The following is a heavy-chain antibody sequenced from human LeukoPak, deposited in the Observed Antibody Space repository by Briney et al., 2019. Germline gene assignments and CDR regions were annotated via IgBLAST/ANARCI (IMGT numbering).Heavy chain of an antibody. CDR1: GGSVSSGSYY. D-gene: IGHD3-10*01. V-gene: IGHV4-61*01. CDR2: IYYSGST. J-gene: IGHJ4*02. CDR3: ARGVKNYFGSGSFYDY. Sequence: SETLSLTCTVSGGSVSSGSYYWSWIRQPPGNGLEWIGYIYYSGSTNYNPSLKSRVTISVDTSKNQFSLKLSSVTAADTAVYYCARGVKNYFGSGSFYDYWGQGALVTVSS.